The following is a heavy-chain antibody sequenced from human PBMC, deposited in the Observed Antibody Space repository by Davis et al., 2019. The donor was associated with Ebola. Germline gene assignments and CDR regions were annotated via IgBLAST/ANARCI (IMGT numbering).Heavy chain of an antibody. J-gene: IGHJ4*02. CDR1: GFTSSSNG. CDR3: AKGGDNDFWSGYWFDY. Sequence: PGGSLRLSCAASGFTSSSNGMNWVRHAPGKGLEWVAAISVSGRSTSYADSVKGRFTISRDNSKNTLYLQMNSLRVEDTAVYYCAKGGDNDFWSGYWFDYWGQGTLLTVSS. CDR2: ISVSGRST. V-gene: IGHV3-23*01. D-gene: IGHD3-3*01.